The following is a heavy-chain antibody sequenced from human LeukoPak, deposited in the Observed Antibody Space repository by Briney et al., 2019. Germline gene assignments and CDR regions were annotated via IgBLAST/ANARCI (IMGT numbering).Heavy chain of an antibody. J-gene: IGHJ4*02. CDR3: ARDSSCSSTGCYGPLDY. CDR1: GGTFSSYA. CDR2: IIPIFGTA. Sequence: ASVKVSCKASGGTFSSYAISWVRQAPGQGLEWMGGIIPIFGTANYAQKFQGRVTITADESTSTAYMELSSLRSEDTAVYYCARDSSCSSTGCYGPLDYWGQGTLVTVSS. V-gene: IGHV1-69*13. D-gene: IGHD2-2*01.